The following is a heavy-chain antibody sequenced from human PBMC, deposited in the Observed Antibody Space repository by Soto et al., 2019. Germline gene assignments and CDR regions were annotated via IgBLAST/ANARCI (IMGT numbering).Heavy chain of an antibody. CDR3: ARAEWLDPYYFDY. V-gene: IGHV4-59*01. CDR2: IYYSWST. CDR1: GGSISSYY. D-gene: IGHD6-19*01. J-gene: IGHJ4*02. Sequence: PSETLSLTCTVSGGSISSYYWSWIRQPPGKGLEWIGYIYYSWSTSYNPSLKSRVTISVDTSKNQFSLKLSSVTAADTAVYYCARAEWLDPYYFDYWGQGTLVPVSS.